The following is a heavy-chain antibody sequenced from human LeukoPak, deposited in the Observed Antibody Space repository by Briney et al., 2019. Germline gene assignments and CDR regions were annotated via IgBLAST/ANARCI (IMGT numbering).Heavy chain of an antibody. Sequence: SETLSLTCIVSGDSISISSSYWGWIRQPPGKGLEWIGSRYYRGSTYYNPSLKSRVTISEDTSKNQLSLKLSSVTAADTAVYYCGRQENRIAAASAGYWGQGVLVTVSS. V-gene: IGHV4-39*01. CDR3: GRQENRIAAASAGY. D-gene: IGHD6-13*01. J-gene: IGHJ4*02. CDR2: RYYRGST. CDR1: GDSISISSSY.